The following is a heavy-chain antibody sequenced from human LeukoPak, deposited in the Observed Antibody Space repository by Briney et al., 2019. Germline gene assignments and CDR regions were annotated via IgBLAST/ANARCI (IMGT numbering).Heavy chain of an antibody. CDR2: ISYDGSNK. D-gene: IGHD6-19*01. V-gene: IGHV3-30-3*01. Sequence: PGGSLRLSCAASGFTFSNYAMHWVRQAPGKGLEWVAVISYDGSNKYYADSVKGRFTISRDNSKNTLYLQMNSLRAEDTAVYYCAREWSDSSGWYYYGMDVWGQGTTVTVSS. CDR3: AREWSDSSGWYYYGMDV. CDR1: GFTFSNYA. J-gene: IGHJ6*02.